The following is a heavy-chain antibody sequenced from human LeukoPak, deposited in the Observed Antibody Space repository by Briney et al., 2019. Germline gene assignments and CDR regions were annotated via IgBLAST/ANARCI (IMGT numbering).Heavy chain of an antibody. CDR1: RGTFSRYA. V-gene: IGHV1-69*10. D-gene: IGHD2-15*01. CDR2: MIPLLGIA. CDR3: ARATLGGGSWARYYYYTDV. J-gene: IGHJ6*03. Sequence: ASVKVSCKASRGTFSRYAISGVRQAPGQRLEWMGRMIPLLGIANYAQKFQGRVTITADKSTSTAYMELSSLRSEDTAVYYCARATLGGGSWARYYYYTDVGGKGTTVAVSS.